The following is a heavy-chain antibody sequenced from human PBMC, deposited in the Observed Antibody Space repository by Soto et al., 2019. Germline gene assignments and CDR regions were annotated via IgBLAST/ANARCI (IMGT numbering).Heavy chain of an antibody. D-gene: IGHD2-2*01. V-gene: IGHV3-23*01. J-gene: IGHJ6*03. CDR3: ANPYCSSTSCPYYYYYMDV. CDR2: ISGSGGNT. Sequence: GGSLRLSCAASGFTFNNYAMNWVRQAPGKGLEWVSAISGSGGNTYYAESVKGRFTISRDNSKNTLYLQMSSLRAEDTAVYYCANPYCSSTSCPYYYYYMDVWGKGTTVTVSS. CDR1: GFTFNNYA.